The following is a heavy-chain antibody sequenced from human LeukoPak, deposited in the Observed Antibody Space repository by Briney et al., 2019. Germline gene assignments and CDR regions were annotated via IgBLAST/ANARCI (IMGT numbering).Heavy chain of an antibody. J-gene: IGHJ6*03. V-gene: IGHV2-70*17. CDR2: IDRDDEE. D-gene: IGHD3-10*01. Sequence: SGPARVTPTQTLTLTCTFSGFSLSTSGLCVSSIRQPPGKALEWLARIDRDDEELYSTSLKTRLSISKDTSKDQVVLTITNIDPVDTATVFCARANRKIVSGSGRNYYYMDVWGKGTTVTVSS. CDR1: GFSLSTSGLC. CDR3: ARANRKIVSGSGRNYYYMDV.